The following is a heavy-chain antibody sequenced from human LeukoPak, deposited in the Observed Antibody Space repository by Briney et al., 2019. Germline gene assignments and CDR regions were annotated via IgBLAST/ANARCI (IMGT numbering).Heavy chain of an antibody. Sequence: GGSLRLSCAASGLTFSSYAMSWVRQAPGKGLEWVSIISGSGGSTNYADSVKGRFTISRDNSKNTLYLQMNSLRAEDTAVYYCAKPYYGSGSYYGFNYYAFDYWGQGTLVTVSS. V-gene: IGHV3-23*01. CDR3: AKPYYGSGSYYGFNYYAFDY. D-gene: IGHD3-10*01. CDR1: GLTFSSYA. J-gene: IGHJ4*02. CDR2: ISGSGGST.